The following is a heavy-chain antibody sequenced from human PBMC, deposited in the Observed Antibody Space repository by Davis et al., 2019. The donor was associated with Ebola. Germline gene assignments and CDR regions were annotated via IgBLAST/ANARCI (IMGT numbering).Heavy chain of an antibody. Sequence: MPSETLSLSCTVSGGSISSYYWSWIRQPPGKGLEWIGYIYYSGSTNYNPSLKSRVTISVDTSKNQFSLKLSSVTAADTAVYYCARNYYDFWSGYYYYYGMDVWGQGTTVTVSS. D-gene: IGHD3-3*01. V-gene: IGHV4-59*12. CDR3: ARNYYDFWSGYYYYYGMDV. CDR1: GGSISSYY. J-gene: IGHJ6*02. CDR2: IYYSGST.